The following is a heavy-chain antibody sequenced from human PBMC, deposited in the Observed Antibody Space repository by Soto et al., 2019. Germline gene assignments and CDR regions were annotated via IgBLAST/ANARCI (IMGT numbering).Heavy chain of an antibody. CDR3: ASDPSVGSTTDIYFDS. CDR1: GGSISSYY. V-gene: IGHV4-59*08. CDR2: IYYSGST. D-gene: IGHD1-26*01. J-gene: IGHJ4*02. Sequence: PSETLSLTCTVSGGSISSYYWSWIGQPPGKGLEWIGYIYYSGSTNYNPSLKSRVTISVDTSKNQFSLKLSSVTAADTAVYYCASDPSVGSTTDIYFDSWGQGTPVT.